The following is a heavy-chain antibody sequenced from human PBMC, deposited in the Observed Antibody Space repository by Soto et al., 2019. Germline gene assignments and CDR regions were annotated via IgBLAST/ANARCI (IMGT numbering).Heavy chain of an antibody. J-gene: IGHJ5*02. CDR1: GGSFSGYY. Sequence: SETLSLTCAVYGGSFSGYYWSWIRQPPGKGLEWIGEINHSGSTNYNPSLKSRVTISVDTSKNQFSLKLSSVTAADTAVYYCASRRRVVAATFFWFDPRGQGTLVTVSS. CDR2: INHSGST. V-gene: IGHV4-34*01. D-gene: IGHD2-15*01. CDR3: ASRRRVVAATFFWFDP.